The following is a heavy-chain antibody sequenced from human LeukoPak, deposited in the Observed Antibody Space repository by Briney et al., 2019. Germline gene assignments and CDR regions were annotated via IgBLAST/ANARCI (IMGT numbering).Heavy chain of an antibody. D-gene: IGHD3-16*02. V-gene: IGHV3-7*01. CDR3: ATFVGTVSGSYTVPGGLLV. CDR2: INPDGSES. CDR1: EFEPTYFW. Sequence: GGSLRLSCVALEFEPTYFWTTWVRRAPGKGLEWVANINPDGSESFYLDSVRGRFTISRDNAKKSLYLQMNSLRAEDTAVYYCATFVGTVSGSYTVPGGLLVWGKGTTVSVSS. J-gene: IGHJ6*04.